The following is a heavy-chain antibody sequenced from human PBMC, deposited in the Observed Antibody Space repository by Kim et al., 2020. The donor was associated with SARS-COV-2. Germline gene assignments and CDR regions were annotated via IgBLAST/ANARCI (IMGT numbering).Heavy chain of an antibody. CDR2: IIPILGIE. D-gene: IGHD2-21*02. V-gene: IGHV1-69*04. CDR1: GGTFSSYA. J-gene: IGHJ1*01. Sequence: SVKVSCKASGGTFSSYAISWVRQAPGQGLEWMGRIIPILGIEKYAQKFQGRVTITADKSTSTAYMELSSLRSEDTAVYYCAREGLPAYCGGDCYWDFQ. CDR3: AREGLPAYCGGDCYWDFQ.